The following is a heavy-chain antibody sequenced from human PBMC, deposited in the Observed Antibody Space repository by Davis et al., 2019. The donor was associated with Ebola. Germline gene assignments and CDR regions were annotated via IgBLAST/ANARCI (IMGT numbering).Heavy chain of an antibody. D-gene: IGHD2-15*01. CDR2: ISAYNGNT. J-gene: IGHJ5*02. CDR1: GYTFSSYG. Sequence: ASVKVSCKASGYTFSSYGISWVRQAPGQGLEWMGWISAYNGNTNYAQKLQGRVTMTTDTSTSTAYMELSRLRSDDTAVYYCAREGCSGGSCYQGGWFDPWGQGTLVTVSS. CDR3: AREGCSGGSCYQGGWFDP. V-gene: IGHV1-18*01.